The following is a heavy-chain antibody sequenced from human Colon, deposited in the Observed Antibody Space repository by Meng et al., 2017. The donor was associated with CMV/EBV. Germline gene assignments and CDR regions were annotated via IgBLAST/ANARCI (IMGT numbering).Heavy chain of an antibody. CDR2: IDPSDGSR. D-gene: IGHD1-1*01. V-gene: IGHV1-46*01. CDR3: ARDNFAFDI. Sequence: QVHLVQPGAEVKKPGASVKISCMASGYTLTSNYMQWVRQAPGQGLEWMGMIDPSDGSRSYAQKFQGRVTMTRDTSTNTVYMELSSLRSDDTAVYYCARDNFAFDIWGQGTMVTVS. J-gene: IGHJ3*02. CDR1: GYTLTSNY.